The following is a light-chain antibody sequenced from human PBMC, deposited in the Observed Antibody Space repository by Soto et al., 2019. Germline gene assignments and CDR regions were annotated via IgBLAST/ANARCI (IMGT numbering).Light chain of an antibody. CDR1: QSVSSSY. V-gene: IGKV3-20*01. Sequence: EIVLTQSPGTLSLSPGERATLSRRASQSVSSSYLAWYQQKPGQAPRLLIYGASSRATGIPDRFSGSGSETDFTLTISSLQSEDFAVYYCQQYNNWPRTFGQGTKVDIK. J-gene: IGKJ1*01. CDR3: QQYNNWPRT. CDR2: GAS.